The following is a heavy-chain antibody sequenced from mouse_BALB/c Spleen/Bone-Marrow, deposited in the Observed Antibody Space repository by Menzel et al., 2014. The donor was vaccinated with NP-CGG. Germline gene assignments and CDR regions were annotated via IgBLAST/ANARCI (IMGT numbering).Heavy chain of an antibody. CDR3: ARYNYGSSQFAY. J-gene: IGHJ3*01. V-gene: IGHV14-3*02. CDR1: GFNIKDTY. CDR2: IDPANGNT. Sequence: EVQLVESGAELVKPGASVKSSCTASGFNIKDTYMHWVKQRPEQGLEWIGRIDPANGNTKYDPKFQGKATITADTSSNTAYLQLSSLTSEDTAVYYCARYNYGSSQFAYWGQGTLVTVSA. D-gene: IGHD1-1*01.